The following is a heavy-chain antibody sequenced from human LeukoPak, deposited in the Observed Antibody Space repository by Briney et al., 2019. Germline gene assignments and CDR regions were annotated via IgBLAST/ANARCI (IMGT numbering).Heavy chain of an antibody. V-gene: IGHV3-30-3*01. D-gene: IGHD2-21*02. CDR1: GFTFSSYA. J-gene: IGHJ4*02. CDR3: ARGGLGVTAIPAQNDY. CDR2: ISYDGSNK. Sequence: PGRSLRLSCAASGFTFSSYAMHWVRQAPGKGLEWVAVISYDGSNKYYADSVKGRFTISRDNSKNTLYLQMNSLRAEDTAVYYCARGGLGVTAIPAQNDYWGQGTLVTVSS.